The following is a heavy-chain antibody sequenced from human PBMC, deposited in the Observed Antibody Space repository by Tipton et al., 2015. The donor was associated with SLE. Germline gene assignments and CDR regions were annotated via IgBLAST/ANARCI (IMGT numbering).Heavy chain of an antibody. V-gene: IGHV3-33*06. Sequence: SLRLSCAAPGFTFSSYGMHWVRQAPGKGLEWVAVIWYDGSNKYYADSVNGRFTISRDNSKNTLYLQMNSLRAEDTAVYYCAKGMTPGDSPFDYWGQGTLVTVSS. CDR2: IWYDGSNK. CDR1: GFTFSSYG. CDR3: AKGMTPGDSPFDY. J-gene: IGHJ4*02. D-gene: IGHD7-27*01.